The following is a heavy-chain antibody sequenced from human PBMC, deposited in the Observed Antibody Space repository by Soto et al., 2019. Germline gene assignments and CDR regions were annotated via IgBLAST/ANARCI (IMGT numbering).Heavy chain of an antibody. J-gene: IGHJ4*02. D-gene: IGHD3-10*01. V-gene: IGHV6-1*01. CDR2: TYYKSRCFN. CDR1: GDSVSSSSSA. Sequence: SQTLSLPCGISGDSVSSSSSACSFMRQSPSRGLELLGRTYYKSRCFNDYAIPVKSRMTINPDTSKNQFFLHLNSVTPEDTAVYYCARGAMYGSGSYSVFDYWGQGIPVTVSS. CDR3: ARGAMYGSGSYSVFDY.